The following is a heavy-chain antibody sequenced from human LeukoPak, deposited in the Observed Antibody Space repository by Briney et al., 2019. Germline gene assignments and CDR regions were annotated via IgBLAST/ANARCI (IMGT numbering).Heavy chain of an antibody. Sequence: GGSLRLSCAASGFTFSSYSMNWVRQAPGKGLEWVSSISSSSSYIYYADSVKGRFNISRDNAKNSLYLQMNSLRAEDTAVYYCARDSYCTNGVCYTGAFGIWGQGTMVTVSS. V-gene: IGHV3-21*01. CDR3: ARDSYCTNGVCYTGAFGI. D-gene: IGHD2-8*01. J-gene: IGHJ3*02. CDR2: ISSSSSYI. CDR1: GFTFSSYS.